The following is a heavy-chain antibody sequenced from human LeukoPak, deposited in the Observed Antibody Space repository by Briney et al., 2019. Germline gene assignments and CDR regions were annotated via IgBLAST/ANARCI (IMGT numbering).Heavy chain of an antibody. CDR3: AREDYYDSSGYYLDC. J-gene: IGHJ4*02. Sequence: SETLSLTCTVSGGSISSGFYYWAWIRQSPGKGLEWIGSIYHSGSTYYSPSLRSRITISVDTSKNQFSLKLSSVTAADTAVYYCAREDYYDSSGYYLDCWGQGTLVTVSS. CDR2: IYHSGST. CDR1: GGSISSGFYY. D-gene: IGHD3-22*01. V-gene: IGHV4-39*07.